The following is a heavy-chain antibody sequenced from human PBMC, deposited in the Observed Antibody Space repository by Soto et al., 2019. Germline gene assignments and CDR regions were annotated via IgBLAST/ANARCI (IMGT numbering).Heavy chain of an antibody. V-gene: IGHV3-23*01. CDR3: AKGGPDIVLMVYVPDAFDI. CDR1: GFTFSSYA. Sequence: GGSLRLSCAASGFTFSSYAMRWVRQAPGKGLEWVSAISGSGCSTYYADSVKGRFTISRDNSKNTLYLQMNSLRAEDTAVYYCAKGGPDIVLMVYVPDAFDIGGQGTIVTVSS. D-gene: IGHD2-8*01. J-gene: IGHJ3*02. CDR2: ISGSGCST.